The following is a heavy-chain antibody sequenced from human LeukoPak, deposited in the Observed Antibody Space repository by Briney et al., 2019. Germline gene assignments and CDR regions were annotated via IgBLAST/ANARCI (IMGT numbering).Heavy chain of an antibody. CDR3: ARHSKIYVWGSYRYDPYFDY. D-gene: IGHD3-16*02. Sequence: SETLSLTCTVSGGSISSGGYYWSWIRQHPGKGLEWIGYIYYSGTTYYNPSLKSRVTISVDTSKNQFSLKLSSGTAADTAVYYCARHSKIYVWGSYRYDPYFDYWGQGTLVTVSS. CDR1: GGSISSGGYY. CDR2: IYYSGTT. V-gene: IGHV4-31*03. J-gene: IGHJ4*02.